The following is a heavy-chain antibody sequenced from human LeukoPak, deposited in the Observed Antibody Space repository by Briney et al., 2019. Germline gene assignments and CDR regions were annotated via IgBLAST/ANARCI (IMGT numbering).Heavy chain of an antibody. CDR3: ATSPKPYYYDSSGYYSTPPDY. CDR1: GFTFSSYA. V-gene: IGHV3-23*01. Sequence: GGSLRLSCAASGFTFSSYAMSWVRQAPGKGLECVSAISGSGGSTYYADSVKGRFTISRDNSKNTLYLQMNSLRAEDTAVYYCATSPKPYYYDSSGYYSTPPDYWGQGTLVTVSS. CDR2: ISGSGGST. D-gene: IGHD3-22*01. J-gene: IGHJ4*02.